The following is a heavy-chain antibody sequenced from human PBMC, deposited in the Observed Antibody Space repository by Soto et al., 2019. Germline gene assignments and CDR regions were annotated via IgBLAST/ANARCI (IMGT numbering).Heavy chain of an antibody. D-gene: IGHD3-16*01. CDR2: IWYDGSNK. CDR3: ARASAGGAFDI. Sequence: QVQLVESGGGVVQPGRSLRLSCAASGFTFSSYGMHWVRQAPGKGLEWVAVIWYDGSNKYYADSVKGRFTISRDNSKNTLYLQMNSLRAEDTAVYYCARASAGGAFDIWGQGTMVTVSS. CDR1: GFTFSSYG. V-gene: IGHV3-33*01. J-gene: IGHJ3*02.